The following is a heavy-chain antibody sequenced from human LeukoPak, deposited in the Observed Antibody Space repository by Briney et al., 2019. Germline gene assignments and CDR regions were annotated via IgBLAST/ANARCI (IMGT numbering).Heavy chain of an antibody. J-gene: IGHJ4*02. CDR2: ISGGGST. Sequence: GGSLRLSCAASGFAFSSYAMSWVRQTPGKGLEWVSAISGGGSTYYADSVKGRFTISRDNSKDTLYLQMNSLRAEDTAVYYCAKDKRGGPYGVDYWGQGTLVTVSS. V-gene: IGHV3-23*01. CDR3: AKDKRGGPYGVDY. D-gene: IGHD2-8*01. CDR1: GFAFSSYA.